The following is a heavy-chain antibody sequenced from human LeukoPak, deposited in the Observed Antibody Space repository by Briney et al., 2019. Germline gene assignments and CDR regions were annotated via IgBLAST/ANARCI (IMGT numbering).Heavy chain of an antibody. D-gene: IGHD3-3*01. CDR1: GGSISSSSYY. CDR3: ARHGLNLEWLLYYFDY. J-gene: IGHJ4*02. Sequence: PSETLSLTCTVSGGSISSSSYYWGWIRQPPGKGLEWIGSIYYSGSTYYNPSLKSRVTISVDTSKNQFSLKLSSVTAADTAVYYCARHGLNLEWLLYYFDYWGQGTLVTVSS. CDR2: IYYSGST. V-gene: IGHV4-39*01.